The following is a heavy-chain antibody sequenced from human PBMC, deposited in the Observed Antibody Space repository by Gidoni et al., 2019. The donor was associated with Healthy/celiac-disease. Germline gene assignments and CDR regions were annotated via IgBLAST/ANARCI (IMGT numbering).Heavy chain of an antibody. CDR1: GGTFSSYA. J-gene: IGHJ5*02. V-gene: IGHV1-69*09. CDR3: ARDLDSSSWYSASWFDP. D-gene: IGHD6-13*01. Sequence: QVQLVQSGAEVKKPGSSVKVSCKASGGTFSSYAISWVRQDPGQGLEWMGRIIPILGIANYAQKFQGRVTITADKSTSTAYMELSSLRSEDTAVYYCARDLDSSSWYSASWFDPWGQGTLVTVSS. CDR2: IIPILGIA.